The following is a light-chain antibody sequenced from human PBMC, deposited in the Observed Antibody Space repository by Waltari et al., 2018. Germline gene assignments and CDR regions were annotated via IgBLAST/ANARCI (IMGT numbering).Light chain of an antibody. Sequence: QSVLTQPPSVSGAPGQRVTISCTGINSNIRAGYDLHWYQQFPGTAPKLLIYGNNNRPSGVPDRFSGSNSGTSASLAITGLQAEDEADYYCQSYDSSLSGSVFGGGTKLTVL. CDR2: GNN. J-gene: IGLJ3*02. CDR3: QSYDSSLSGSV. CDR1: NSNIRAGYD. V-gene: IGLV1-40*01.